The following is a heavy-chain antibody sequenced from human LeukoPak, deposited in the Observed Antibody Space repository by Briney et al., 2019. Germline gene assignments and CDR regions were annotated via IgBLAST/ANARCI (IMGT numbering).Heavy chain of an antibody. CDR1: GGSISSSGYY. CDR2: IYYSGST. CDR3: AGGCSYGYDY. D-gene: IGHD5-18*01. J-gene: IGHJ4*02. V-gene: IGHV4-39*07. Sequence: SETLSLTCTVSGGSISSSGYYWGWIRQPPGKGLEWIGSIYYSGSTYYNPSLKSRVTISVDTSKNQFSLKLSSVTAADTAVYYCAGGCSYGYDYWGQGTLVTVSS.